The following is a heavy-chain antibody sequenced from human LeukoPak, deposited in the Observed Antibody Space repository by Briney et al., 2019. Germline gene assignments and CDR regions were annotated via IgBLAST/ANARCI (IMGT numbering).Heavy chain of an antibody. V-gene: IGHV3-21*01. CDR1: GFTFSGYS. CDR2: ISSSSGHI. CDR3: GRDSVTVAPAAPDY. D-gene: IGHD2-2*01. Sequence: GGSLRLSWAASGFTFSGYSMNWVRQAPGKGLEWVSSISSSSGHIHYADSVKGRFTISRDNAKNSVYLQMNSLRAEDTAVYFCGRDSVTVAPAAPDYWGQGTLVTVSS. J-gene: IGHJ4*02.